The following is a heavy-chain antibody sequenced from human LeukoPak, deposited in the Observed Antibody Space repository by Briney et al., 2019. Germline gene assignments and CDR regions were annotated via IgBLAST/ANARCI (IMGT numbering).Heavy chain of an antibody. CDR2: INWNGGSP. D-gene: IGHD7-27*01. V-gene: IGHV3-20*04. CDR1: GFTFDSYG. CDR3: ARVDAISHTNWGFGGHSNNFDY. Sequence: GGSLRLSCAASGFTFDSYGMTWVRQAPGKGLEWVSGINWNGGSPGYADSVKGRFTISRDNAKNSLYLQMDSLRAEDTALYYCARVDAISHTNWGFGGHSNNFDYWGQGPLVTVSS. J-gene: IGHJ4*02.